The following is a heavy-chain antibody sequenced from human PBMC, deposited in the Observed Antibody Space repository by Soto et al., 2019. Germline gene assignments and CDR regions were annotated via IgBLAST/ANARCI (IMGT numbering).Heavy chain of an antibody. Sequence: PSETLSLTCTVSGGSISSSSYYWGWIRQPPGKGLEWIGSIYYSGSTYYNPSLKSRVTISVDTSKNQFSLKLSSVTAADTAVYYCATGSSSPYYYYGMDVWGQGTTVTVSS. V-gene: IGHV4-39*01. CDR1: GGSISSSSYY. J-gene: IGHJ6*02. CDR3: ATGSSSPYYYYGMDV. CDR2: IYYSGST. D-gene: IGHD6-6*01.